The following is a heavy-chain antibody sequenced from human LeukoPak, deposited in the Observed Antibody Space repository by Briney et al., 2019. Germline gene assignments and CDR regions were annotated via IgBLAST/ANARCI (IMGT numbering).Heavy chain of an antibody. Sequence: PSETLSLTCTVSGGSISSGGYYWSWIRQHPGKGLEWIGYIYYSGSTYYNPSLKSRVTTSVDTSKNQFSLKLSSVTAADTAVYYCATESHNYYDSSGYRFDYWGQGTLVTVSS. D-gene: IGHD3-22*01. CDR2: IYYSGST. CDR1: GGSISSGGYY. V-gene: IGHV4-31*03. J-gene: IGHJ4*02. CDR3: ATESHNYYDSSGYRFDY.